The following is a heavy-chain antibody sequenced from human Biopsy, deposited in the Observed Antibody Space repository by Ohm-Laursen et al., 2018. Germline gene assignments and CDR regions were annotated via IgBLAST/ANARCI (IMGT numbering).Heavy chain of an antibody. CDR2: INHSGRT. CDR3: ARLYRLDDYWNDDPPDAFDV. Sequence: SETLSLTCAVYGESFNGYYWSWIRQTPGKGLEWIGEINHSGRTNYNPSLKSRVTISVDTSKNQFSLKLNSVSAADTALFFCARLYRLDDYWNDDPPDAFDVWGPGTMVTVSS. J-gene: IGHJ3*01. D-gene: IGHD3-3*01. CDR1: GESFNGYY. V-gene: IGHV4-34*01.